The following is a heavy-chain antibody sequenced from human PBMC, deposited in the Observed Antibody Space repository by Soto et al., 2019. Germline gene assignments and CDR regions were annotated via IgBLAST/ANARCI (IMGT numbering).Heavy chain of an antibody. CDR3: ARDSSGWSPYYYYIDV. CDR2: ISAYNGNT. D-gene: IGHD6-19*01. J-gene: IGHJ6*03. V-gene: IGHV1-18*01. Sequence: GASVKVSCKASGYTFTSYGISWVRQAPGQGLEWMGWISAYNGNTNYAQKLQGRVTMTTDTSTSTAYMELRSLRSDDTVVYYCARDSSGWSPYYYYIDVWGEGTMVTGSS. CDR1: GYTFTSYG.